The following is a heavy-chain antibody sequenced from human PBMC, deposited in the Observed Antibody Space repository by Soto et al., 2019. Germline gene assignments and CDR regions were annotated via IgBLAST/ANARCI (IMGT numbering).Heavy chain of an antibody. Sequence: QVQLVQSGAEVKKPGASVKVSCKASGYTFTDNYLHWVRQAPGQGLEWMGWINPQSGGTDFAQKFQGRVTMTRDTAITTAYMELSRLRSDDTAVYYCARAYSGSGSPKFWGQGTLVTVSS. V-gene: IGHV1-2*02. CDR1: GYTFTDNY. J-gene: IGHJ4*02. D-gene: IGHD3-10*01. CDR2: INPQSGGT. CDR3: ARAYSGSGSPKF.